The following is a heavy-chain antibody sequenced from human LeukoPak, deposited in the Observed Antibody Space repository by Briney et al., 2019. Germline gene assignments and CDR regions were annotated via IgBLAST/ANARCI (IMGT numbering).Heavy chain of an antibody. CDR2: IIPIFGTA. CDR1: GGTFSSYA. D-gene: IGHD3-9*01. CDR3: AREQNYDILTGLNRADYYYYGMDV. V-gene: IGHV1-69*06. J-gene: IGHJ6*02. Sequence: GASVKVSCKASGGTFSSYAISWVRQAPGQGLEWMGGIIPIFGTANYAQKFQGRVTITADKSTSTAYMELSSLRSEDTAVYYCAREQNYDILTGLNRADYYYYGMDVWGQGTPVTVSS.